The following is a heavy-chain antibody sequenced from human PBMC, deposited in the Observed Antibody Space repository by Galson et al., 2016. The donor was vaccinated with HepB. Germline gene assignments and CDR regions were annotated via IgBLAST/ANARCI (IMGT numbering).Heavy chain of an antibody. CDR2: ISSSGTTI. CDR3: ARVMVDYHYWSNKPKHYYSGMDV. V-gene: IGHV3-11*01. CDR1: GITFSDSY. D-gene: IGHD3-3*01. J-gene: IGHJ6*02. Sequence: SLRLSCAASGITFSDSYMTWIRQAPGQGLEWLSYISSSGTTIYYADSVKGRFTISRDDAKNSLYLQMNRLRAEDTAVYYCARVMVDYHYWSNKPKHYYSGMDVWGQGTTVTVSS.